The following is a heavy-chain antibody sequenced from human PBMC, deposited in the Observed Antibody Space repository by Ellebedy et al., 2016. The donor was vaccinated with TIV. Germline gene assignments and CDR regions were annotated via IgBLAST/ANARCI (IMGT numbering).Heavy chain of an antibody. J-gene: IGHJ6*02. CDR1: SGSINNYF. D-gene: IGHD3-9*01. Sequence: SETLSLTCTVSSGSINNYFWNWVRQPPGKGLEWIGYVYHSGSTNYNPSLKSRVNIFVDASKSQISLTLRSVTAEDTAMYFCARESYDILTGQTYGMDVWGQGTTVTVSS. CDR3: ARESYDILTGQTYGMDV. V-gene: IGHV4-59*01. CDR2: VYHSGST.